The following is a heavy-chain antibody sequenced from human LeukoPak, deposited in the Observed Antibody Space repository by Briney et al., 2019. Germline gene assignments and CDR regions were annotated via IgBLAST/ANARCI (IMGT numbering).Heavy chain of an antibody. J-gene: IGHJ3*02. D-gene: IGHD5-24*01. V-gene: IGHV4-34*01. CDR2: INHSGST. Sequence: SETLSLTCAVYGGSFSGYYWSWIRQPPGKGLEWIGEINHSGSTNYNPSLKSRVTISVDTSKNQFSLKRSSVTAADTAVYYLATGLGDSGRDGYNSGFVAFDIWGQGTMVTVSS. CDR3: ATGLGDSGRDGYNSGFVAFDI. CDR1: GGSFSGYY.